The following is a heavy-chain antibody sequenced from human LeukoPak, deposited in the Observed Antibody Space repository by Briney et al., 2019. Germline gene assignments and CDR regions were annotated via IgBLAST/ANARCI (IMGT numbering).Heavy chain of an antibody. D-gene: IGHD2-2*01. CDR3: ARGPAQGFDY. Sequence: SETLSLTCAVYGGSFSGYYWSWIRQPPGKGLKWIGEIWIGEINHSGSTNYNPSLKSRVTISVDTSKNQFSLKLSSVTAADTAVYYCARGPAQGFDYWGQGTLVTVSS. J-gene: IGHJ4*02. V-gene: IGHV4-34*01. CDR1: GGSFSGYY. CDR2: INHSGST.